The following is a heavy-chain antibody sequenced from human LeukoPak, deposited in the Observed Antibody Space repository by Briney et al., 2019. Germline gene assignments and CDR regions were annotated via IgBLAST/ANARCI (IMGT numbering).Heavy chain of an antibody. CDR1: GFTFSDYY. J-gene: IGHJ3*02. V-gene: IGHV3-11*04. D-gene: IGHD3-3*01. CDR3: RREKPCTIFGLVIKCAFET. Sequence: KPGGSLRLSCSASGFTFSDYYMSWLARAPGKGLEGFSYICSSGSTIDYAHSVKGRLTISTDNAKNSLYLQMNSLRAEDTGVYYCRREKPCTIFGLVIKCAFETWGQRTMVTVSS. CDR2: ICSSGSTI.